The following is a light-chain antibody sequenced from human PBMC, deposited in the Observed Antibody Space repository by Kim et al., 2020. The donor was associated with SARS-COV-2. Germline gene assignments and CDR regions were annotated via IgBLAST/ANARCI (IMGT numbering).Light chain of an antibody. CDR1: RRVSSSN. Sequence: APEDKGTPSLGGSRRVSSSNFAWYQQKPGREARRLINGGSTSTTGVTERVSSSRSGTNFTTTITSRVHEDFAVYYCQQYGSTPHTFGQGTKVDIK. CDR3: QQYGSTPHT. J-gene: IGKJ1*01. CDR2: GGS. V-gene: IGKV3D-20*01.